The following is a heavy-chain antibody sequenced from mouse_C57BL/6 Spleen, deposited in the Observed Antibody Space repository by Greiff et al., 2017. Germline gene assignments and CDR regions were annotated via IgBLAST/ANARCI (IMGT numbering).Heavy chain of an antibody. Sequence: DVMLVESGGGLVKPGGSLKLSCAASGFTFSSYTMSWVRQTPEKRLEWVATISGGGGNTYYPDSVKGRFTISRDNAKNTLYLQMSSLRSEDTALYYCARRSNYAAWFAYWGQGTLVTVSA. J-gene: IGHJ3*01. D-gene: IGHD2-5*01. CDR1: GFTFSSYT. CDR3: ARRSNYAAWFAY. V-gene: IGHV5-9*01. CDR2: ISGGGGNT.